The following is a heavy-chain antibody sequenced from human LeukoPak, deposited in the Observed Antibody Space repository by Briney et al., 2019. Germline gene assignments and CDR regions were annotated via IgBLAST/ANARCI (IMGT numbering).Heavy chain of an antibody. V-gene: IGHV3-23*01. Sequence: GGSLRLSCAASGFTFSSYAMSWVRQAPGKGLEWVSAISGSGGSTYYADSVKGRFTISRDNSKNPLYLQMNSLRAEDTAVYYCAKVPGGRRVEGGTGTLDYWGQGTLVTVSS. J-gene: IGHJ4*02. CDR2: ISGSGGST. D-gene: IGHD1-1*01. CDR1: GFTFSSYA. CDR3: AKVPGGRRVEGGTGTLDY.